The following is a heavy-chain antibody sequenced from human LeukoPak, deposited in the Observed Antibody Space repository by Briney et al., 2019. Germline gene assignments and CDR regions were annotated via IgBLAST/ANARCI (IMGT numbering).Heavy chain of an antibody. CDR2: ISDSAINT. CDR1: EFTFSDYY. Sequence: PGGSLRLSCEASEFTFSDYYMSWIRQAPGKGLEWISYISDSAINTHYADSVKGRFTIPRDNAKKLLVLEMKSLRSEDTAVYYCAAYYGSGSVNYYRGMDIWGQGTTVTVSS. V-gene: IGHV3-11*01. D-gene: IGHD3-10*01. CDR3: AAYYGSGSVNYYRGMDI. J-gene: IGHJ6*02.